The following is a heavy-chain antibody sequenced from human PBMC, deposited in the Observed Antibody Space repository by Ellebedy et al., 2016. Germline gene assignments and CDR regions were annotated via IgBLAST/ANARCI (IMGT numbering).Heavy chain of an antibody. J-gene: IGHJ6*03. V-gene: IGHV4-34*01. CDR1: GGPLSDYH. D-gene: IGHD1-26*01. CDR3: ARIAGGPYYYFYYYIDV. Sequence: SETLSLXXAVYGGPLSDYHWSWIRQSPGKGLEWIGEISHSGSSNHNPSLKSRVTISVDTSKNKFSLKLSSVTAADTAMYFCARIAGGPYYYFYYYIDVWGKGTTVTVSS. CDR2: ISHSGSS.